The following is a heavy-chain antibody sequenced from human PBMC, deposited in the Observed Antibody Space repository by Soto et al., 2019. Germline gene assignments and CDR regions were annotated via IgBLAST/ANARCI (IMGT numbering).Heavy chain of an antibody. CDR3: ARSAWGYAFDI. J-gene: IGHJ3*02. D-gene: IGHD1-26*01. CDR2: VYYSGNT. CDR1: GGSVSSGNYY. Sequence: SETLSLTCTVSGGSVSSGNYYWSWIRQPPGRGLEWIGYVYYSGNTNYNPSLKSRVTISVDTSKTQFSLKLTSVTAADTAVYYCARSAWGYAFDIWGQGTMVTVSS. V-gene: IGHV4-61*01.